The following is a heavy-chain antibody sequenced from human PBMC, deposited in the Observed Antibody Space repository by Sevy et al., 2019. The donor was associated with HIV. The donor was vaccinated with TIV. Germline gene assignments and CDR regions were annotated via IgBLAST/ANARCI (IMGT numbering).Heavy chain of an antibody. J-gene: IGHJ5*01. Sequence: SETLSLTCSVSGGSISNSAYYWGWIRQPPGKGLEWIGNIYYIGNTYYKPSLKIRVTISVGTSKNKFYLKLSLVTAADRAVYYCARWTMGITMIQGEFDSWGQGTLVTVSS. CDR2: IYYIGNT. CDR3: ARWTMGITMIQGEFDS. D-gene: IGHD3-10*01. V-gene: IGHV4-39*01. CDR1: GGSISNSAYY.